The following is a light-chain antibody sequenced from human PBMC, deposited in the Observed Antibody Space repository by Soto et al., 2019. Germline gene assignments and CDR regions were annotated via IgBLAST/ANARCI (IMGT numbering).Light chain of an antibody. CDR1: QSVRSTH. J-gene: IGKJ5*01. V-gene: IGKV3-20*01. CDR3: QYYSSSLSIT. Sequence: EIVLTQSPGILSLSPGERATLSCRASQSVRSTHLAWYQQKPGQAPRLLIHGASSRATGIPDRFSGSGSGTDFTLTISRLEPEDFAVYYCQYYSSSLSITFGQGTRLEIK. CDR2: GAS.